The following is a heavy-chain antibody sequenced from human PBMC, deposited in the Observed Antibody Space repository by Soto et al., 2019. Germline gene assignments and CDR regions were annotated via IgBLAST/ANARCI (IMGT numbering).Heavy chain of an antibody. J-gene: IGHJ3*02. D-gene: IGHD3-22*01. CDR3: ARDLSTMIVARSAFDI. CDR1: GGSFSGYY. Sequence: SETLSLTCAVYGGSFSGYYWSWIRQPPGKGLEWIGEINHSGSTNYNPSLKSRVTISVDTSKNQFSLKLSSVTAADTAVYYCARDLSTMIVARSAFDIWGQGTMVT. CDR2: INHSGST. V-gene: IGHV4-34*01.